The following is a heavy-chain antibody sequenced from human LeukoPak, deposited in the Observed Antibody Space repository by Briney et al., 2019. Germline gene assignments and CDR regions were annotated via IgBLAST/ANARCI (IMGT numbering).Heavy chain of an antibody. Sequence: SETLSLTCTVSGGSISSSSYYWGWIRQPPGKGLEWIGSIYYSGSTYYNPSLKSRVTISVDTSKNQFSLQLSSVTAADTAVYYCARKRAPYYDILTGPNNNWFDPWGQGTLVTVSS. D-gene: IGHD3-9*01. J-gene: IGHJ5*02. V-gene: IGHV4-39*01. CDR3: ARKRAPYYDILTGPNNNWFDP. CDR2: IYYSGST. CDR1: GGSISSSSYY.